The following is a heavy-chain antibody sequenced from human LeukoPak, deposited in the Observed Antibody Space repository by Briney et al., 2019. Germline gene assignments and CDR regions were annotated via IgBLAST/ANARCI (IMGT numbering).Heavy chain of an antibody. Sequence: PSETLSLTCSVSGDSISDYYWAWIRQPPGKGLEWIGYSGGTKYDPSLKSRVSISVDTSKSQFSLTLRSVTAADTAIYYCARTRRHYYGSGKNLTPWPAGMDVWGQGTTVCVS. CDR2: SGGT. CDR3: ARTRRHYYGSGKNLTPWPAGMDV. D-gene: IGHD3-10*01. J-gene: IGHJ6*02. CDR1: GDSISDYY. V-gene: IGHV4-59*01.